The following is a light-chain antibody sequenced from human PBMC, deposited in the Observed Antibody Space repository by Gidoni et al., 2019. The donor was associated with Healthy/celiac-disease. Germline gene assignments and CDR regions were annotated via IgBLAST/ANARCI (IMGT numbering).Light chain of an antibody. CDR2: AAS. Sequence: DIQMTQSPSSLSASAGDRVTITCRASQSISSYLNWYQQQPGKAPKLLIYAASSLQSGVPSRFSGSGSGTDVTLTISSLQPEDFATYYCQQSYSTPYGFXQXTKLEIK. V-gene: IGKV1-39*01. CDR1: QSISSY. CDR3: QQSYSTPYG. J-gene: IGKJ2*03.